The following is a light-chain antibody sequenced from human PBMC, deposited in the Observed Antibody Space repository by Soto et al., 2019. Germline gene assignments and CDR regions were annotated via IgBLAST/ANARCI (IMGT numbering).Light chain of an antibody. CDR3: AAWDDSLNAL. J-gene: IGLJ1*01. V-gene: IGLV1-44*01. CDR1: SSNIGDNP. Sequence: QPVLTQPPSVSGTPGQKVTISCSGSSSNIGDNPVNWYQQLPGAAPKLLIYVNDQRPSGVPDRFSGSKSGTSASLAISGLQPEDGADYYCAAWDDSLNALFGTGTKLTVL. CDR2: VND.